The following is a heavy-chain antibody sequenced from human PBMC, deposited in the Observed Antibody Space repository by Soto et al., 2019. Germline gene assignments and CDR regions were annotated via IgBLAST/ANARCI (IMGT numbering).Heavy chain of an antibody. Sequence: PSETLSLTCTVSGGSISSYYWSWIRQPPGKGLEWIGYIYYSGGTNYNPSLKSRVTISVDTSKNQFSLKLSSVTAADTAVYYCARGRLAVAGPYFDYWGQGTLVTVSS. CDR3: ARGRLAVAGPYFDY. CDR2: IYYSGGT. J-gene: IGHJ4*02. CDR1: GGSISSYY. V-gene: IGHV4-59*01. D-gene: IGHD6-19*01.